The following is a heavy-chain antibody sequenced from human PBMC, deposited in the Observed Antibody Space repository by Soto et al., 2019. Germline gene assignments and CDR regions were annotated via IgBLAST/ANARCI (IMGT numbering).Heavy chain of an antibody. J-gene: IGHJ3*02. D-gene: IGHD2-21*01. CDR1: GGSIGSSSYY. V-gene: IGHV4-39*01. CDR2: IYYSGST. CDR3: ARHRWLGGFEVVIDI. Sequence: PSETLSLTCTVSGGSIGSSSYYWGWIRQPPGKGLEWIGSIYYSGSTYYNPSLKSRVTISVDTSKNQFSLKLSSVTAADTAVYYCARHRWLGGFEVVIDIWGQGTMVTVSS.